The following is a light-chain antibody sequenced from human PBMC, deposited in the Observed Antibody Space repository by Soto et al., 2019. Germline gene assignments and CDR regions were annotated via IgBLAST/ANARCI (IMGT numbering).Light chain of an antibody. J-gene: IGLJ2*01. CDR2: GDT. Sequence: QSALTQPPSVSGSPGQSVTISCTGTSSDVGSYNRVSWYQQPPGTAPKLMIYGDTNRPSGVPDRFSGSKSGTTASLTISGLQAEYEADYYCTSWTTSTTMIFGGGTKVTVL. CDR1: SSDVGSYNR. V-gene: IGLV2-18*02. CDR3: TSWTTSTTMI.